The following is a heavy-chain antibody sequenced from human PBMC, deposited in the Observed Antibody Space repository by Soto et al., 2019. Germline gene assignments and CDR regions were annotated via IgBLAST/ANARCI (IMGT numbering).Heavy chain of an antibody. V-gene: IGHV4-31*03. Sequence: QVQLQESGPGVVKPSQTLSLTCTVSGGSISSGGYYWSWIRQHPGKGLEWIGYIYYSGSTYYNPSLKSRVTISVDTSKNQFSLKLSSVTAADTAVYYCARVLYDILTGYPNWFDPWGQGTLVTVSS. CDR1: GGSISSGGYY. D-gene: IGHD3-9*01. CDR2: IYYSGST. J-gene: IGHJ5*02. CDR3: ARVLYDILTGYPNWFDP.